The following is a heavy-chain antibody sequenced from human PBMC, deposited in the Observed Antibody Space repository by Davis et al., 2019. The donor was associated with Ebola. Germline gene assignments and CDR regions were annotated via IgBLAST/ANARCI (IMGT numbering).Heavy chain of an antibody. D-gene: IGHD3-10*02. CDR3: ARGIVRYDAFDI. Sequence: PGGSLRLSCAASGFTFSSYGMHWVRQAPGKGLEWVAVIWFDGSHKYYADSVKGRFTISRDNSKNTLYLQMNSLRAEDTAVFYCARGIVRYDAFDIWGQGTMVTVSS. V-gene: IGHV3-33*01. J-gene: IGHJ3*02. CDR2: IWFDGSHK. CDR1: GFTFSSYG.